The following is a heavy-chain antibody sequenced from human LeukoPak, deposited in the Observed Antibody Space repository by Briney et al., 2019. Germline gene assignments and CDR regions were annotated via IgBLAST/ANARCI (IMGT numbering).Heavy chain of an antibody. CDR2: INPNSGGT. D-gene: IGHD2-21*01. V-gene: IGHV1-2*02. Sequence: GASVKVSCKASGYTFTGYYMHWVRQAPGQGLEGMGWINPNSGGTNYAQKFQGRVTMTRDTSISTPYMELSRLRADDTAVYYCASPYCGGDCYSYWYFDLWGRGTLVTVSS. CDR3: ASPYCGGDCYSYWYFDL. CDR1: GYTFTGYY. J-gene: IGHJ2*01.